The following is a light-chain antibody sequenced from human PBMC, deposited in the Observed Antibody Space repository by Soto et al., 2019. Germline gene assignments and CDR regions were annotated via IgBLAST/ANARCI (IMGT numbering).Light chain of an antibody. V-gene: IGKV3-11*01. J-gene: IGKJ5*01. CDR3: QQRKYWPPLT. CDR2: EAS. CDR1: KSVNIY. Sequence: ETVLTQSPATLFLSPGKTATLSGRAGKSVNIYVAWYQQKPGQAPRLLIWEASNRATGIPARFSGSGSGTDFTLTISSLEPEDFAVYYCQQRKYWPPLTFGQGTRLEI.